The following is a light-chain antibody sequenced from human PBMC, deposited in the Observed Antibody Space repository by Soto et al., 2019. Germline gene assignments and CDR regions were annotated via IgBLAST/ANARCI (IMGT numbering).Light chain of an antibody. CDR1: QGVSSY. J-gene: IGKJ5*01. Sequence: EIVLTQSPATLSLSPGDRATLSCRASQGVSSYLAWYQQKPGQAPRLLIYDASNRATGIPARFSGSGPGTDFTLTISSLEPEDFAVYYCQQRSNWLITVGQGTRLEIK. CDR3: QQRSNWLIT. CDR2: DAS. V-gene: IGKV3D-11*01.